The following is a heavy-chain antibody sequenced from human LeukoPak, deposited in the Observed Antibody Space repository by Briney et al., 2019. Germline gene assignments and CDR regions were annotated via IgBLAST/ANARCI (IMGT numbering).Heavy chain of an antibody. Sequence: GGTLRLSCAASGFTFSSHGMSWVRQAPGKGLEWVSYISSSGSTIYYADSVKGRFTISRDNAKNSLYLQMNSLRAEDTAVYYCARDQSIAAAGTSLDYWGQGTLVTVSS. V-gene: IGHV3-48*04. CDR2: ISSSGSTI. D-gene: IGHD6-13*01. CDR3: ARDQSIAAAGTSLDY. CDR1: GFTFSSHG. J-gene: IGHJ4*02.